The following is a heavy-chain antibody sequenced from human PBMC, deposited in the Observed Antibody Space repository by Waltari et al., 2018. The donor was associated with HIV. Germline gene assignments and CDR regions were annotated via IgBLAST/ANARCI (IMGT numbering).Heavy chain of an antibody. V-gene: IGHV3-9*01. J-gene: IGHJ5*02. CDR1: DFVFEDYA. D-gene: IGHD6-13*01. Sequence: VESGGALVQPGGSLRLSCEASDFVFEDYAIHWVRQLPGKGLGWVSGISWNGVAPGYAASVQGRFTIYRDNVKKSLFLQMHGLKEEDTALYYCALDTGRLVWAGPNWYDPRGQGTRVTVSS. CDR2: ISWNGVAP. CDR3: ALDTGRLVWAGPNWYDP.